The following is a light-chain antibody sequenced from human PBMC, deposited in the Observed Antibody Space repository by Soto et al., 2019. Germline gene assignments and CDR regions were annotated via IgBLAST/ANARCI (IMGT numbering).Light chain of an antibody. J-gene: IGKJ1*01. CDR2: DGS. CDR1: RTIGSY. V-gene: IGKV3-11*01. CDR3: QQRANWWT. Sequence: IVLTQSPTALSLSPGSRPTLSCRASRTIGSYLAWYQQKPGQALRLIIYDGSKRATGIPARFSGVGSGTDFTLTISSLEPEDFAVYYCQQRANWWTFGQGTKVDI.